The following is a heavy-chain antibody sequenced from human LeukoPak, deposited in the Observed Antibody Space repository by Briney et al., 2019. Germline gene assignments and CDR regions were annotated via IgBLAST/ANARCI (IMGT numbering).Heavy chain of an antibody. CDR1: GGTSSSYA. CDR2: IIPIFGTA. CDR3: ARSSGGSSGWYKLDY. D-gene: IGHD6-19*01. Sequence: ASVKVSCKASGGTSSSYAISWVRQAPGQGLEWMGGIIPIFGTANYAQKFQGRVTITADESTSTAYMELSSLRSEDTAVYYCARSSGGSSGWYKLDYWGQGTLVTVSS. V-gene: IGHV1-69*13. J-gene: IGHJ4*02.